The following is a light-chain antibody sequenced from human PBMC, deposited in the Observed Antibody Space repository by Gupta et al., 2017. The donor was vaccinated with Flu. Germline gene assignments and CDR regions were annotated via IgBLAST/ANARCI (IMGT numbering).Light chain of an antibody. J-gene: IGLJ1*01. CDR2: NDN. CDR1: NLGGKS. Sequence: SYVLTQPPSVSVAPGQTARIACGGSNLGGKSVHWYHQRPGQAPVLVVYNDNDRPSGIPERFSGSNSGNTATLTISRVEAGDEADYYCQVWDSSSDHFVFGTGTQVTVL. V-gene: IGLV3-21*02. CDR3: QVWDSSSDHFV.